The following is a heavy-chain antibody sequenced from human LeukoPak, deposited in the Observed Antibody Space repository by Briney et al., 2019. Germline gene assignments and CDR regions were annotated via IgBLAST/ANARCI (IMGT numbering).Heavy chain of an antibody. CDR3: ARFGVVEKLSYGIDV. D-gene: IGHD3-3*01. J-gene: IGHJ6*02. CDR1: GFTFSSYA. Sequence: QPGGSLRLSCAASGFTFSSYAMSWVRQAPGKGLEWVSAISGSGGSTYYADSVKGRFTISRDNSKNTLYLQMNSLRAEDTAVYYCARFGVVEKLSYGIDVWGQGTTVTVSS. CDR2: ISGSGGST. V-gene: IGHV3-23*01.